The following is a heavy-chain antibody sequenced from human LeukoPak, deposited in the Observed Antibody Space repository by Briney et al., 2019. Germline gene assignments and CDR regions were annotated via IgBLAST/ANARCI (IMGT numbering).Heavy chain of an antibody. D-gene: IGHD6-19*01. CDR2: ITWNGGRT. J-gene: IGHJ4*02. V-gene: IGHV3-20*04. Sequence: TGGSLRLSCAASGFTFDDYGMSWVRQAPGKGLEWVSGITWNGGRTGYGDSVKGRFTISRDSAKNSLCLQMNSLRVEDTALYYCARDPSGVAVAGYFDNWGQGTLVTVSP. CDR1: GFTFDDYG. CDR3: ARDPSGVAVAGYFDN.